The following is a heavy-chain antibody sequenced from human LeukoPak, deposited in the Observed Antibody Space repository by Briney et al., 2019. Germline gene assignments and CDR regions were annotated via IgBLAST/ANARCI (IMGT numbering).Heavy chain of an antibody. D-gene: IGHD3-10*01. CDR3: ARGNYGSAFDY. CDR2: MNPHSGNT. J-gene: IGHJ4*02. V-gene: IGHV1-8*01. CDR1: GYTLTELS. Sequence: ASVKVSCKVSGYTLTELSMHWVRQATGQGLEWMGWMNPHSGNTGYAQKFQGGVTMTWNTSISTAYMELSSLRSEDTAVYYCARGNYGSAFDYWGQGTLVTVSS.